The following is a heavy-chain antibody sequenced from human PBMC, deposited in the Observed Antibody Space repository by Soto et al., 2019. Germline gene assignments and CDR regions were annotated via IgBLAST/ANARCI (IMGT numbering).Heavy chain of an antibody. D-gene: IGHD6-19*01. J-gene: IGHJ4*02. CDR1: GFTFSSYA. CDR3: ARGVYSSGYFDS. Sequence: GGSLRLSCAASGFTFSSYAMHWVRQAPGKGLEYVSAISSNGGSTYYTDSVKGRFTISRDNSKNTLYLQMGSLRAEDMAVYYCARGVYSSGYFDSWGKGTLVTVSS. V-gene: IGHV3-64*02. CDR2: ISSNGGST.